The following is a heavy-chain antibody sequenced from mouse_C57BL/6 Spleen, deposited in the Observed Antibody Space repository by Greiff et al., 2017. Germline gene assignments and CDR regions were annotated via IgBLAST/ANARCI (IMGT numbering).Heavy chain of an antibody. CDR1: GFTFTDYY. J-gene: IGHJ4*01. CDR2: IRNKANGYTT. CDR3: ARYGGNGAMDY. D-gene: IGHD2-1*01. V-gene: IGHV7-3*01. Sequence: EVHLVESGGGLVQPGGSLSLSCAASGFTFTDYYMSWVRQPPGKALEWLGFIRNKANGYTTEYSASVKGRFTISRDNSQSILYLQMNALRAEDSATYYCARYGGNGAMDYWGQGTSVTVSS.